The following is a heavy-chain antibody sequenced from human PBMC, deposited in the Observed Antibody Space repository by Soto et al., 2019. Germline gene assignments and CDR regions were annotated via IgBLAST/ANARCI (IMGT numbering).Heavy chain of an antibody. CDR3: TRHAIIPKLQYGMDV. V-gene: IGHV4-59*02. CDR1: GGSVSGYY. J-gene: IGHJ6*02. CDR2: IFYRGNT. Sequence: SETLSLTCTVSGGSVSGYYWSWIRQTPGKGLEWIGYIFYRGNTLYNPSLQSRVTISVDTSQYRFALSLSSVTAADTAVYYCTRHAIIPKLQYGMDVWGQGVSATVS. D-gene: IGHD2-2*01.